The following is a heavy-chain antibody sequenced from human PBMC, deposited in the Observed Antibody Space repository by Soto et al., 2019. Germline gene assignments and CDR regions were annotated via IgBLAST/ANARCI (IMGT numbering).Heavy chain of an antibody. V-gene: IGHV3-23*01. D-gene: IGHD6-19*01. Sequence: PGGSLRLSCAASGFTFSSYAMSWVRQAPGKGLEWVSAISGSGGSTYYADSVKGRFTISRDNSKNTLYLQMNSLRAEDTAVYYCAKGMGYSSGWYGTNTYYYYYGMDVWGQGTTVTVSS. CDR1: GFTFSSYA. CDR3: AKGMGYSSGWYGTNTYYYYYGMDV. CDR2: ISGSGGST. J-gene: IGHJ6*02.